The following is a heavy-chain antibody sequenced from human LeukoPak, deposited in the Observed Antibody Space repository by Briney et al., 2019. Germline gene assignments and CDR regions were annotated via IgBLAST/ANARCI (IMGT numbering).Heavy chain of an antibody. CDR2: INHSGST. V-gene: IGHV4-34*01. CDR3: EVRGQATNWFDP. J-gene: IGHJ5*02. D-gene: IGHD3-10*01. Sequence: PSETLSLTCAVYGGSFSGYYWSWIRQPPGKGLEWIGEINHSGSTNYNPSLKSRVTISVDTSKNQFSLKLSSVTAADTAVYYCEVRGQATNWFDPWGQGTLVTVSS. CDR1: GGSFSGYY.